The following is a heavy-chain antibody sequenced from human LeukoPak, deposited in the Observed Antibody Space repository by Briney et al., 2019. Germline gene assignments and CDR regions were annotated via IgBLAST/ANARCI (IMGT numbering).Heavy chain of an antibody. J-gene: IGHJ4*02. CDR3: AGSGYSYGPYYFDY. D-gene: IGHD5-18*01. Sequence: TGGSLRLSCAASGFTFDDYAMHWVRQAPGKGLEWVSGISWNSGSIGYADSVKGRFTISRDNAKNSLYLQMNSLRAEDTAVYYCAGSGYSYGPYYFDYWGQGTLVTVSS. V-gene: IGHV3-9*01. CDR2: ISWNSGSI. CDR1: GFTFDDYA.